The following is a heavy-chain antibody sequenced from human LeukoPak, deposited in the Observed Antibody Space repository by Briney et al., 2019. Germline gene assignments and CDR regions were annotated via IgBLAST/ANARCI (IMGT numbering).Heavy chain of an antibody. CDR3: ARRPGYCSGGSCRLYNRFDP. J-gene: IGHJ5*02. V-gene: IGHV4-34*01. CDR2: INHSGST. CDR1: GGSFSGYY. Sequence: SETLSLTCAVYGGSFSGYYWSWIRQPPGKGLEWIGEINHSGSTNYNPPLKSRVTISVDTSKNQFSLKLSSVTAADTAVYYCARRPGYCSGGSCRLYNRFDPWGQGTLVTVSS. D-gene: IGHD2-15*01.